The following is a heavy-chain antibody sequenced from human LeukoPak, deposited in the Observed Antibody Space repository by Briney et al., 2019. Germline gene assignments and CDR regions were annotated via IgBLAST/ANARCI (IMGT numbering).Heavy chain of an antibody. V-gene: IGHV4-31*03. CDR1: GGSISSGGYY. Sequence: SETLSLTCTVSGGSISSGGYYWSWIRQHPGKGLEWIGYIYYSGSTYYNPSLKSRVTISVDTSKNQFSLKLSSVTAADTAVYYCARDRRFYYGMDVWGQGTTVTVSS. CDR3: ARDRRFYYGMDV. CDR2: IYYSGST. D-gene: IGHD3-3*01. J-gene: IGHJ6*02.